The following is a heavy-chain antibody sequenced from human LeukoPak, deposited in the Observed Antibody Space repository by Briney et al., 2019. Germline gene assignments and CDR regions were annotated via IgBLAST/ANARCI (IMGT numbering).Heavy chain of an antibody. Sequence: PGGSLRLSCAASGFTFSSYDMHWVRQATGKGLEWVSAIGTAGDTYYPGSVKGRFTISREKAKNSLYLQMNSLRAGDTAVYYCAREGGLRITGTTAHGMDVWGQGTTVTVSS. J-gene: IGHJ6*02. V-gene: IGHV3-13*01. CDR2: IGTAGDT. CDR1: GFTFSSYD. D-gene: IGHD1-7*01. CDR3: AREGGLRITGTTAHGMDV.